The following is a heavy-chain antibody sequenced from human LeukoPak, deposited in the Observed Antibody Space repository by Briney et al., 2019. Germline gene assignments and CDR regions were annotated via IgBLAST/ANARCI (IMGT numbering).Heavy chain of an antibody. CDR1: GGSISSYH. V-gene: IGHV4-59*08. J-gene: IGHJ4*02. Sequence: SETLSLTCTVSGGSISSYHWNWIRQPPGKGLEWIGYIYYSGSTNYNPSLKSRVTISVDTSKNQFSLKLSSVTAADTAVYYCARRAVGATYRFDYWGQGTLVTVSS. CDR2: IYYSGST. CDR3: ARRAVGATYRFDY. D-gene: IGHD1-26*01.